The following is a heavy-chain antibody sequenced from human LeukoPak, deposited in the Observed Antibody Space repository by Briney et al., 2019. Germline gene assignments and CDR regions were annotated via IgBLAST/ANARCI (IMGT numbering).Heavy chain of an antibody. CDR2: ISSSSSYI. D-gene: IGHD3-10*01. Sequence: PGGSLRLSCAASGFTFSSYSMNWVRQAPGKGLEWVSSISSSSSYIYYADSVKGRFTISRDNAKNSLYLQMNSLRAEDTAVYYCAKDRASGSYYNVRGDYMDVWGKGTTVTISS. CDR3: AKDRASGSYYNVRGDYMDV. V-gene: IGHV3-21*04. J-gene: IGHJ6*03. CDR1: GFTFSSYS.